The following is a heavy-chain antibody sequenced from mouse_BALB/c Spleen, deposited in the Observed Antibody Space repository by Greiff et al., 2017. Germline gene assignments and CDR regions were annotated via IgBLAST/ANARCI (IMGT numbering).Heavy chain of an antibody. CDR2: ISSGGST. D-gene: IGHD2-4*01. CDR3: ARGGYYDPYYAMDY. Sequence: EVHLVESGGGLVNPGGSLKLSCAASGFTFSSYAMSWVRQTPEKRLAWVASISSGGSTYYPDSVKGRFTISRDNARNILYLQMSSLRSEDTAMYYCARGGYYDPYYAMDYWGQGTSVTVSS. CDR1: GFTFSSYA. J-gene: IGHJ4*01. V-gene: IGHV5-6-5*01.